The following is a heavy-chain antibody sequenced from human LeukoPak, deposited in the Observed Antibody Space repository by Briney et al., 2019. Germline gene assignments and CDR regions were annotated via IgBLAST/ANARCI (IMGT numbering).Heavy chain of an antibody. D-gene: IGHD1-26*01. J-gene: IGHJ4*02. CDR1: GFTFSSYW. Sequence: GGSLRLSCAASGFTFSSYWMSWVRQAPGKGLEWVANIKQDGSERYYVDSVRGRFTISRDNAKNSLYLQMNSLRAEDTAVYYCARGLGYYYFDYWGQGTLVTVSS. CDR2: IKQDGSER. CDR3: ARGLGYYYFDY. V-gene: IGHV3-7*01.